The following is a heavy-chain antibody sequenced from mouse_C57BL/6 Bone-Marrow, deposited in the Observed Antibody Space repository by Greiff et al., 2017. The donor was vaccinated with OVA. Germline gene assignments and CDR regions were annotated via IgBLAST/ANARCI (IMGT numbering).Heavy chain of an antibody. J-gene: IGHJ2*01. V-gene: IGHV1-50*01. D-gene: IGHD4-1*01. CDR3: ARNWGLTGRDY. CDR1: GYTFTSYW. Sequence: VQLQQPGAELVKPGASVKLSCKASGYTFTSYWIQWVKQRPGQGLEWIGEIDPSDSYTNYTQKFKGKATLTLDTSSSPAYMQLSSLTSEDAAVNYVARNWGLTGRDYWGQGTTLTVSS. CDR2: IDPSDSYT.